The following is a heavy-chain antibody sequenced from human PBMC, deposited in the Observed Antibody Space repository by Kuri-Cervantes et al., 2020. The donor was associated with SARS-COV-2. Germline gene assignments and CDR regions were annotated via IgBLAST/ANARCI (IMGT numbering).Heavy chain of an antibody. CDR2: INPSGGST. CDR1: GYTFTSYY. Sequence: ASVKVSCKASGYTFTSYYMHWVRQAPGQGLEWMGIINPSGGSTSYAQKFQGRVTMTRDTSTSTAYMELSRLRSDDTAVYYCASYGFDLNYYYYYYMDVWGKGTTVTVSS. CDR3: ASYGFDLNYYYYYYMDV. J-gene: IGHJ6*03. V-gene: IGHV1-46*01. D-gene: IGHD3-10*01.